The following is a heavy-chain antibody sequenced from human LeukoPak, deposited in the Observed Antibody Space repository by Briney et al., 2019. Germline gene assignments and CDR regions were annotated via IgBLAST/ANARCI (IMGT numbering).Heavy chain of an antibody. D-gene: IGHD3-22*01. J-gene: IGHJ3*02. CDR1: GFTFSSYS. CDR3: ARRRVYYDSSGYYLGIAFDI. CDR2: ISSSSGYI. V-gene: IGHV3-21*01. Sequence: GGSLRLSCAASGFTFSSYSMCWVRQAPGKGLEWVSSISSSSGYIYYADSVKGRFIISRDNAKNSLYLQMNSLRDEDTAVYYCARRRVYYDSSGYYLGIAFDIWGQGTMVTVSS.